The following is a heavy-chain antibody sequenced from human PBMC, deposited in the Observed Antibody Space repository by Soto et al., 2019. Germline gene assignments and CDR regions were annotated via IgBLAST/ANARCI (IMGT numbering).Heavy chain of an antibody. CDR2: IYYSGST. CDR1: GGSISSYY. CDR3: ACGTMIVGALFDY. Sequence: QVQLQESGPGLVKPSETLSLTCTVSGGSISSYYWSWIRQPPGKGLAWIGYIYYSGSTNYNPSLKSRVNISVDTSKNQFSLKLSSVTAADTAVYYCACGTMIVGALFDYWGQGTLVTVSS. D-gene: IGHD3-22*01. J-gene: IGHJ4*02. V-gene: IGHV4-59*01.